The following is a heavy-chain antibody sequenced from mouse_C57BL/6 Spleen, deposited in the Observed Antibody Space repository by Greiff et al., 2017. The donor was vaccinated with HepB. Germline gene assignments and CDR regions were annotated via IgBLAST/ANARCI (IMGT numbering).Heavy chain of an antibody. V-gene: IGHV5-4*01. D-gene: IGHD2-2*01. CDR2: ISDGGSYT. J-gene: IGHJ3*01. Sequence: EVKLVESGGGLVKPGGSLKLSCAASGFTFSSYAMSWVRQTPEKRLEWVATISDGGSYTYYPDNVKGRFTISRDNAKNNLYLQMRHLKSEDTAMYYCARDALYGYWFAYWGQGTLVTVSA. CDR1: GFTFSSYA. CDR3: ARDALYGYWFAY.